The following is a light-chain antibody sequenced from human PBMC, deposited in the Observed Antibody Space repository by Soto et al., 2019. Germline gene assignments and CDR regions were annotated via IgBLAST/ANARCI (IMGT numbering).Light chain of an antibody. CDR1: QIIKTFY. V-gene: IGKV3-20*01. CDR3: QFYGSSLIT. J-gene: IGKJ5*01. Sequence: IVLTQSPGTLSLSPGETATLSCRASQIIKTFYFGWYQQKPGQSPRLLIYGVYSRATGTPDRFSGSGSGTEFTLTISRLEPEDSEVYYCQFYGSSLITFGQGTRLEIK. CDR2: GVY.